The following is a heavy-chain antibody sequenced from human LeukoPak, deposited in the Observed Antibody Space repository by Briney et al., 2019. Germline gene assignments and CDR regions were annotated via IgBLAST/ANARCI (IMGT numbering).Heavy chain of an antibody. V-gene: IGHV3-30*02. Sequence: GGSLRLSCAASGFTFSDYYMSWIRQAPGKGLECVAFIQYDGSNKYYTDSVKGRFTISRDNSKNTLYLQMNSLRPEDTAVYYCAKITIFGVGIDYWGQGTLVTVSS. CDR1: GFTFSDYY. CDR3: AKITIFGVGIDY. CDR2: IQYDGSNK. D-gene: IGHD3-3*01. J-gene: IGHJ4*02.